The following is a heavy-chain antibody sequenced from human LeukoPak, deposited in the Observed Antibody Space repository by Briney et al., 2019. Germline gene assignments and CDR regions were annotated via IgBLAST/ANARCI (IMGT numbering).Heavy chain of an antibody. J-gene: IGHJ5*02. CDR2: ISSSSSYI. V-gene: IGHV3-21*01. CDR1: GYTFNIHG. Sequence: GGSLRLSCAASGYTFNIHGMNWVRQAPGKGLEWVSSISSSSSYIYYADSVKGRFTISRDNAKNSLYLQMNSLRAEDTAVYYCARGFEYSSSSGWFDPWGQGTLVTVSS. D-gene: IGHD6-6*01. CDR3: ARGFEYSSSSGWFDP.